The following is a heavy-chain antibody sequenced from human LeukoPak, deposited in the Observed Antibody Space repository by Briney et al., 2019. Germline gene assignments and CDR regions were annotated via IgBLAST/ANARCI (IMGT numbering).Heavy chain of an antibody. CDR1: GYTFTSYG. CDR2: ISAYNGNT. D-gene: IGHD6-13*01. V-gene: IGHV1-18*01. J-gene: IGHJ6*02. Sequence: GASVKVSCKASGYTFTSYGISWVRQAPGQGLEWMGWISAYNGNTNYAQKLQGRVTMTTDTSTSTAYMELRSLRSDDTAVYYCARDPRYSSSWHYYYYGMDVRGQGTTVTVSS. CDR3: ARDPRYSSSWHYYYYGMDV.